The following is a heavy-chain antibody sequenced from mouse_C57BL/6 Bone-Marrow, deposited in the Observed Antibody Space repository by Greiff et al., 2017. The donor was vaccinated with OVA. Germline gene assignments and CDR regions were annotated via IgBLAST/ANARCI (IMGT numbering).Heavy chain of an antibody. CDR3: ARNWDVDY. D-gene: IGHD4-1*01. Sequence: VQLQQPGAELVKPGASVKLSCKASGYTFTSYWMHWVKQRPGQGLEWIGMIHPNSGSTNYNEKFKSKATLTGAKSSSTAYMQLSSLTSEDAAVYDCARNWDVDYWGQGTTLTVSS. J-gene: IGHJ2*01. CDR1: GYTFTSYW. V-gene: IGHV1-64*01. CDR2: IHPNSGST.